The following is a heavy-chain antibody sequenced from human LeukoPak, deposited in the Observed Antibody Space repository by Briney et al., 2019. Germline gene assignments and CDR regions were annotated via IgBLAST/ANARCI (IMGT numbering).Heavy chain of an antibody. Sequence: GESLKISCKGSGYSFPSYWIGWVRQMPGKGLECMGVIYLGDSDTRYSPSFQGQVTISADKSISTAYLQWSSLKTSDTAMYYCARLPYCGGDCYPNWFDPWGQGTLVTVSS. V-gene: IGHV5-51*01. J-gene: IGHJ5*02. CDR1: GYSFPSYW. D-gene: IGHD2-21*02. CDR3: ARLPYCGGDCYPNWFDP. CDR2: IYLGDSDT.